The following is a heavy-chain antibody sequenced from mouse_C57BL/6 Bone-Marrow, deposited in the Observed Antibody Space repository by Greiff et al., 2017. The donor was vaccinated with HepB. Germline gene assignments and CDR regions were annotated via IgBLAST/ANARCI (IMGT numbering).Heavy chain of an antibody. Sequence: EVQLVESGGGLVKPGGSLKLSCAASGFTFSDYGMHWVRQAPEKGLEWVAYISSGSSTIYYADTVKGRFTISRDNAKNTLFLQMTSLRSEDTAMYYCAIPLVATRENYFDYWGQGTTLTVSS. CDR1: GFTFSDYG. V-gene: IGHV5-17*01. D-gene: IGHD1-1*01. CDR2: ISSGSSTI. J-gene: IGHJ2*01. CDR3: AIPLVATRENYFDY.